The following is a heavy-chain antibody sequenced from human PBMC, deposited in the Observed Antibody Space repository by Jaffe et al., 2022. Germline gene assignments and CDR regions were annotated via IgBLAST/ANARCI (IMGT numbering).Heavy chain of an antibody. CDR2: MNPNSGNT. CDR1: GYTFTSYD. Sequence: QVQLVQSGAEVKKPGASVKVSCKASGYTFTSYDINWVRQATGQGLEWMGWMNPNSGNTGYAQKFQGRVTMTRNTSISTAYMELSSLRSEDTAVYYCARGRPRGCSGGSCYRDRVRYFDLWGRGTLVTVSS. CDR3: ARGRPRGCSGGSCYRDRVRYFDL. D-gene: IGHD2-15*01. V-gene: IGHV1-8*01. J-gene: IGHJ2*01.